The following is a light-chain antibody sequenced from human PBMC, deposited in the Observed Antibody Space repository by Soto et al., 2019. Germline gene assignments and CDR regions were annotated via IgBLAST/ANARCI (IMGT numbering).Light chain of an antibody. V-gene: IGKV1-39*01. J-gene: IGKJ1*01. CDR3: QQSYSTPQKT. Sequence: DIHLTQSPSFLSASVGDRVTITCRASQSISNWLAWYQQKPGKAPKLLIYAASSLQSGVPSRFSGSGSGTDFTLTISSLQPEDFATYYCQQSYSTPQKTFGQGTKVDI. CDR1: QSISNW. CDR2: AAS.